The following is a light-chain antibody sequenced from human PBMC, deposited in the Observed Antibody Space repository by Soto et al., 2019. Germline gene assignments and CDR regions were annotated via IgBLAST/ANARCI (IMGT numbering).Light chain of an antibody. CDR3: QQRSNWPPA. Sequence: EIVMTQSPVTLSVSPGERATLSCRASQSVGSRLAWYQQKPGQAPRLLIYDASNRATGIPARFSGSGSGTDFTLTISSLEPEDFAVYYCQQRSNWPPAFGQGTRLEIK. V-gene: IGKV3-11*01. J-gene: IGKJ5*01. CDR2: DAS. CDR1: QSVGSR.